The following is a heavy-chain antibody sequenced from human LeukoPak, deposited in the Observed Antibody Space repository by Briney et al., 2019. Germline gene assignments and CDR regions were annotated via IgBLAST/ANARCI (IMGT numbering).Heavy chain of an antibody. J-gene: IGHJ4*02. Sequence: GGSLRLSCAASGFTFGTFWMSWVRQAPGKGLEWVANINQDGAEKHYVDSVKGRFTISRDNAKKSLYLQMNSLRAEDTAVYFCASGNYFDSWGQGTLVAVSS. D-gene: IGHD2-15*01. CDR3: ASGNYFDS. CDR1: GFTFGTFW. CDR2: INQDGAEK. V-gene: IGHV3-7*01.